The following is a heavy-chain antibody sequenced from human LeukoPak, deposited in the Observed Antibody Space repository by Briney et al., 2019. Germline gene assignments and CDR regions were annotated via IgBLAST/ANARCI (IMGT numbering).Heavy chain of an antibody. CDR3: ARDFGATG. D-gene: IGHD4-11*01. V-gene: IGHV3-53*05. J-gene: IGHJ4*02. CDR2: IYSGGSI. CDR1: GFTVSSNY. Sequence: GGSLSLSCAASGFTVSSNYMSWVRPAPGKGLEWVSVIYSGGSIYYADSVKGRFTISRDNSKNTLYLQMNSLRAEDTAVYYCARDFGATGWGQGTLATVSS.